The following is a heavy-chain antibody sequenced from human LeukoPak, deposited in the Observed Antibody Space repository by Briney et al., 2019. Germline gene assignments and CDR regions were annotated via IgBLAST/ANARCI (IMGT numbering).Heavy chain of an antibody. CDR2: IVVGSGNT. J-gene: IGHJ6*02. V-gene: IGHV1-58*02. CDR3: AAGPRGLYYYYGMDV. CDR1: GFTFTSSA. Sequence: SVKVSCKASGFTFTSSAMQWVRQARGQRLEWIGWIVVGSGNTNYAQKFQERVTITRDMSTSTAYMELSSLRSEDTAVYYCAAGPRGLYYYYGMDVWGQGTTVTVSS.